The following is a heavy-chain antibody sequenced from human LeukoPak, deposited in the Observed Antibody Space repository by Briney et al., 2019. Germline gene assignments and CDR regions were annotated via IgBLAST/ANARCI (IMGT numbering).Heavy chain of an antibody. CDR3: ARGEDCSSTGCYTPPSRNWFDP. J-gene: IGHJ5*02. CDR2: IIPIFGTA. V-gene: IGHV1-69*13. D-gene: IGHD2-2*02. Sequence: SVKVSCKASGGTFSSYAISWVRQAPGQRLEWMGGIIPIFGTANYAQKFQGRVTITADESTSTAYMELSSLRSEDTAVYYCARGEDCSSTGCYTPPSRNWFDPWGQGTLVTVSS. CDR1: GGTFSSYA.